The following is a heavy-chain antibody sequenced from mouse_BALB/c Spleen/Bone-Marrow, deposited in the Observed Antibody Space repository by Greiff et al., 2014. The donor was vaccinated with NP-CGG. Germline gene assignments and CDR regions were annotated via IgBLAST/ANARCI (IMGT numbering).Heavy chain of an antibody. CDR2: IYPSDSYT. CDR3: TRSYGSSYEYYFDY. D-gene: IGHD1-1*01. J-gene: IGHJ2*01. Sequence: VQLQQSGAELVRPGASVKLPCKASGYTFTSYWINWVKQRPGQGLEWIGNIYPSDSYTNYNQKFKDKATLTVDKSSSTAYMQLSSPTSEDSAVYYCTRSYGSSYEYYFDYWGQGTTLTVSS. CDR1: GYTFTSYW. V-gene: IGHV1-69*02.